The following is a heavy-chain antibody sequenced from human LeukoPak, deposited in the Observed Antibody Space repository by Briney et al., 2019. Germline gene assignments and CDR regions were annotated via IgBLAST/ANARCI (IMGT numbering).Heavy chain of an antibody. CDR2: ISPYNGKT. D-gene: IGHD6-19*01. J-gene: IGHJ4*02. Sequence: GASVKVSCKASGYTFTDYAISWVRQAPGQGLEWMGWISPYNGKTYYAQSFQARVSMTTDTARSTAYMDLRSLRSDDAALYFCARSLYSSGWHDFWGQGTPVTVSS. V-gene: IGHV1-18*01. CDR1: GYTFTDYA. CDR3: ARSLYSSGWHDF.